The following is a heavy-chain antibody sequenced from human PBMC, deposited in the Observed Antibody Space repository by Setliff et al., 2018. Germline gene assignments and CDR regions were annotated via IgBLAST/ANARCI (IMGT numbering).Heavy chain of an antibody. D-gene: IGHD6-19*01. J-gene: IGHJ4*02. CDR1: GFTFSIYS. CDR3: VCEYTSGWYVFDR. V-gene: IGHV3-48*01. CDR2: INVERSAL. Sequence: GGSLRLSCAASGFTFSIYSMNWVRQAPGKGLEWVSYINVERSALFYADSVKGRFTISRDNAKNSLYLQMNSLRAEDTAVYYCVCEYTSGWYVFDRWGQGTLVTVSS.